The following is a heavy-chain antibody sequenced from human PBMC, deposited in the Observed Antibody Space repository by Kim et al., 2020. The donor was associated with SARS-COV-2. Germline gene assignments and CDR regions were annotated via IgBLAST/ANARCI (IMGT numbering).Heavy chain of an antibody. Sequence: YNPFFMSRVTISVDTSKNQFSLNLTSVTAADTALYYCARYGSGSYPRFDSWGQGTLVTVSS. CDR3: ARYGSGSYPRFDS. V-gene: IGHV4-59*01. D-gene: IGHD3-10*01. J-gene: IGHJ4*02.